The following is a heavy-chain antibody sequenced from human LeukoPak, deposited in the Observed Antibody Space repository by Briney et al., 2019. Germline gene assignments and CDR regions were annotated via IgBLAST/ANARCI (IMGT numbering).Heavy chain of an antibody. CDR1: GGSINSHY. D-gene: IGHD6-19*01. CDR2: IYYSERT. Sequence: SETLSLTCTVSGGSINSHYWSWIRQPPGKGLQWIGDIYYSERTNYNPSLRSRVTISVDTSKIQLSLKLTSVLAADTAMYYCVRRDNTGWNYFDHWGQGILVTVSS. V-gene: IGHV4-59*08. J-gene: IGHJ4*02. CDR3: VRRDNTGWNYFDH.